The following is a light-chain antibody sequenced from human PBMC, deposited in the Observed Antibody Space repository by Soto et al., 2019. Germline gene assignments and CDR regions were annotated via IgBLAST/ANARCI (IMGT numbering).Light chain of an antibody. CDR1: QSLLHKNGNNY. CDR3: LQALQTPRT. CDR2: MGS. J-gene: IGKJ1*01. Sequence: DIVMTQSPLSLPVTPGEAASISCRSSQSLLHKNGNNYFNWYVQKPGQSPQVLIYMGSKRASGVPDRFSGSGSGTYFTLEISRVEAEDAGIYYCLQALQTPRTFGQGTKVEIK. V-gene: IGKV2-28*01.